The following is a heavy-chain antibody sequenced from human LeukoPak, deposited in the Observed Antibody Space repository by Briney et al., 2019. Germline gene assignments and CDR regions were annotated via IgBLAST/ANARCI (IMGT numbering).Heavy chain of an antibody. CDR3: ARDRVGSGWPRPYYFEF. J-gene: IGHJ4*02. CDR2: MNTNTGAT. V-gene: IGHV1-2*02. D-gene: IGHD6-19*01. CDR1: RYTFTGYY. Sequence: ASVKVSCKPSRYTFTGYYLHWLRQAPAQGLEWMGWMNTNTGATMYAQKFQDRVTLTRDTSISTGYLELTSLRSDDAALYYCARDRVGSGWPRPYYFEFWGQGTLVTVSS.